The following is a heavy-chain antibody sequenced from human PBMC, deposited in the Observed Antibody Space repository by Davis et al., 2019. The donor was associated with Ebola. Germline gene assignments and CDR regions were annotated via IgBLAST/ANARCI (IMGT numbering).Heavy chain of an antibody. CDR3: AKGRCSGGSCHFDY. CDR1: GFTFDDYA. CDR2: ISWNSGNI. J-gene: IGHJ4*02. Sequence: SLKISCAASGFTFDDYAMHWVRQAPGKGLEWVSGISWNSGNIGYADSVKGRFTISRDNAKNSLYLQMNSLRTDDTALYYCAKGRCSGGSCHFDYWGQGTLVTVSS. V-gene: IGHV3-9*01. D-gene: IGHD2-15*01.